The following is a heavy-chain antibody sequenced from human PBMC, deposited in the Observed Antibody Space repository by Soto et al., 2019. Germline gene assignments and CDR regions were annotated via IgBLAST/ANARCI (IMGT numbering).Heavy chain of an antibody. Sequence: SVKVSCKASGGTFSSYAISWVRQAPGQGLEWMGGIIPIFGTANYAQKFQGRVTITADKSTSTAYMELSSLRSEDTAVYYCARVGYYDFMRRGDWFDPWGQGTLVTVSS. CDR2: IIPIFGTA. D-gene: IGHD3-3*01. J-gene: IGHJ5*02. CDR3: ARVGYYDFMRRGDWFDP. CDR1: GGTFSSYA. V-gene: IGHV1-69*06.